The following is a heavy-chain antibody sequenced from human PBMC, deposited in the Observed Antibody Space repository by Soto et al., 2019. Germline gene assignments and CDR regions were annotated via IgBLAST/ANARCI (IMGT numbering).Heavy chain of an antibody. J-gene: IGHJ6*02. V-gene: IGHV5-51*01. CDR3: ARHCSGGSCYSGYYYYGMDV. D-gene: IGHD2-15*01. Sequence: GESLKISCKGSGYSFTSYWIGWVRQMPGKGLEWMGIIYPGDSDTRYRPSFQGQVTISADKSISTAYLQWSSLKASDTAMYYCARHCSGGSCYSGYYYYGMDVWGQGNTVTVSS. CDR1: GYSFTSYW. CDR2: IYPGDSDT.